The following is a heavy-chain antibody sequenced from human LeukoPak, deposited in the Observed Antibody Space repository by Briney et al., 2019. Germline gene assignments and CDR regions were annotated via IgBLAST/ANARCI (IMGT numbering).Heavy chain of an antibody. D-gene: IGHD2-2*01. J-gene: IGHJ4*02. CDR2: MNPNSGAT. Sequence: ASVKVSCKASGYTFTSYDFNWLRQATGQGPEWMGWMNPNSGATGYAQKFQGRVTMTRSASINTAYMELTDLRTEDTAVYYCAKGPLRGTAAAIDYWGQGTLVTVSS. V-gene: IGHV1-8*01. CDR1: GYTFTSYD. CDR3: AKGPLRGTAAAIDY.